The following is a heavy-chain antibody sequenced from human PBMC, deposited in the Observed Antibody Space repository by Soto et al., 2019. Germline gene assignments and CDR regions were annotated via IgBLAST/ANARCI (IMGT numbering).Heavy chain of an antibody. Sequence: GGSLRLSCAASGFTFDDYAMHWVRQAPGKGLEWVSGISWNSGSIGYADSVKGRFTISRDNAKNSLYLQMNSLRAEDTALYYWVVVVVAAILFFPWGQGTLVTVSS. V-gene: IGHV3-9*01. J-gene: IGHJ5*02. CDR3: VVVVVAAILFFP. CDR2: ISWNSGSI. D-gene: IGHD2-15*01. CDR1: GFTFDDYA.